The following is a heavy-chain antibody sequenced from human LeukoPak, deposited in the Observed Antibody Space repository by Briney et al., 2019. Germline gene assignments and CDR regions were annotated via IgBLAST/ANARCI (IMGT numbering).Heavy chain of an antibody. D-gene: IGHD5-18*01. V-gene: IGHV3-7*01. J-gene: IGHJ4*02. Sequence: SGGSLRLYCAASRFTFSSYWMSWVRQAPGKGLEWVANIKQDGSEKYYVDSVKGRFTISRDNAKNSLYLQMNSLRAEDTAVYYCARGNTAMVSIDYWGQGTLVTVSS. CDR1: RFTFSSYW. CDR3: ARGNTAMVSIDY. CDR2: IKQDGSEK.